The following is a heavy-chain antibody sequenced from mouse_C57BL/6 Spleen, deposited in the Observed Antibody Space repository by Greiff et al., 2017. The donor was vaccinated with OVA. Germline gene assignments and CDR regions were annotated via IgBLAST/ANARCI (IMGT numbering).Heavy chain of an antibody. D-gene: IGHD1-1*01. J-gene: IGHJ3*01. Sequence: VQLKQSGPELVKPGASVKMSCKASGYTFTDYNMHWVKQSHGKSLEWIGYINPNNGGTSYNQKFKGKATLTVNKSSSTAYMELRSLTSEDSAVYYCARSEITTVVARGFAYWGQGTLVTVSA. CDR1: GYTFTDYN. CDR2: INPNNGGT. CDR3: ARSEITTVVARGFAY. V-gene: IGHV1-22*01.